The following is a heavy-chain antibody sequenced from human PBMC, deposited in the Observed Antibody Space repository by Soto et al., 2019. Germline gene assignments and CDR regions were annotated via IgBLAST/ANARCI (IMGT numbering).Heavy chain of an antibody. CDR3: ATHDSAHYGIDV. CDR2: IYYSGST. V-gene: IGHV4-30-4*01. CDR1: GGSISSGDYY. J-gene: IGHJ6*02. Sequence: QVQLQESGPGLVKPSQTLSLTCTVSGGSISSGDYYWSWIRQPPGKGLEWIGYIYYSGSTSYNPYPQSRVTIPVDPSTNQLSRKLSSVTAADTAVYYCATHDSAHYGIDVWGQGTTVTVSS. D-gene: IGHD2-15*01.